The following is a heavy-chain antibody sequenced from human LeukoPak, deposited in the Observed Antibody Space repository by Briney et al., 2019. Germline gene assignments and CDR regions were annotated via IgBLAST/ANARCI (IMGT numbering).Heavy chain of an antibody. J-gene: IGHJ6*02. V-gene: IGHV3-23*01. CDR1: GFSFSSDS. D-gene: IGHD3-9*01. Sequence: GRSLRLFCAASGFSFSSDSMSWVRQAPGKRLEWVSAISGSGGSTYYADSVKGRFTISRDNSKNTLYLQMNSMRAEDTAVYYCAKAVPSYYDILTGYYTAYYYGMDVWGQGTTVTVSS. CDR2: ISGSGGST. CDR3: AKAVPSYYDILTGYYTAYYYGMDV.